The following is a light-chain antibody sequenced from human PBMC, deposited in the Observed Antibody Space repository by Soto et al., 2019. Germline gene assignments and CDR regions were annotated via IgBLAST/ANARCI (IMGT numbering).Light chain of an antibody. Sequence: QPVLTQQPSASGTPGQRVTISCSGSSSNIGSNYVYWYQQLPGTAPELLIYRNNHRPSGVPDRFSGSKSGTSASLAISGLRSEDEADYYCAAWDDSLSGRVFGGGTKLTVL. V-gene: IGLV1-47*01. CDR2: RNN. CDR3: AAWDDSLSGRV. J-gene: IGLJ3*02. CDR1: SSNIGSNY.